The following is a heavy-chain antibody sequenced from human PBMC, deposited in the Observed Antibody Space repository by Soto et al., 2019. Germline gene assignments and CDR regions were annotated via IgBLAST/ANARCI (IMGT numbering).Heavy chain of an antibody. CDR3: ARDPFVRDIVVVVAASSARFEC. J-gene: IGHJ4*02. D-gene: IGHD2-15*01. CDR2: INAGNGNT. V-gene: IGHV1-3*01. Sequence: ASVKVSCKASGYTFTSYAMHWVRQAPGQRLEWMGWINAGNGNTKYSQKFQGRVTITRDTSASTAYMELSSLRSEDTAVYYCARDPFVRDIVVVVAASSARFECWGQGTLVTVSS. CDR1: GYTFTSYA.